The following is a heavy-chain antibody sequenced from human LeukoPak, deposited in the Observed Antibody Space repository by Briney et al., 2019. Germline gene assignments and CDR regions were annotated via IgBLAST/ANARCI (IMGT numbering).Heavy chain of an antibody. CDR2: IYTSGST. Sequence: SETLSLTCTVSGGSISSYYWSWIRQPAGKGLEWIGRIYTSGSTNYNPSLKGRVTMSVDTSKNQFSLKLSSVTAADTAVYYCARDVNRGSSWAFDYWGQGTLVTVSS. D-gene: IGHD6-13*01. CDR1: GGSISSYY. J-gene: IGHJ4*02. CDR3: ARDVNRGSSWAFDY. V-gene: IGHV4-4*07.